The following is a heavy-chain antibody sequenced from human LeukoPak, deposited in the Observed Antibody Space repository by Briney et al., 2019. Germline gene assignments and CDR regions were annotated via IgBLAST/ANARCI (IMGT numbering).Heavy chain of an antibody. CDR2: IIPIFGTA. D-gene: IGHD5-24*01. Sequence: SVKVSCKASGGTFSSYAISWVRQAPGQGLEWMGGIIPIFGTANYAQKFQGRVTITADESTSTAYMELSSLRSEDTAVYYCARVANGRWLQFDYWGQGTLVTVSS. V-gene: IGHV1-69*13. J-gene: IGHJ4*02. CDR3: ARVANGRWLQFDY. CDR1: GGTFSSYA.